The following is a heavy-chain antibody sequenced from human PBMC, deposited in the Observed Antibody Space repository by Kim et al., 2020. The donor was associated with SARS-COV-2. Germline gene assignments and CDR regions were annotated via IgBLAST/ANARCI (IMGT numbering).Heavy chain of an antibody. J-gene: IGHJ6*02. V-gene: IGHV1-69*04. CDR1: GGTFRSFA. D-gene: IGHD4-17*01. CDR2: IIPILGIP. CDR3: ARVRVDDYGDYLYYFYGMDV. Sequence: SVKVSCKASGGTFRSFAINWVRQAPGQGPEWMGRIIPILGIPNYAQKFQGRVTMTADKSTSTADMELSGLTSEDTGVYYCARVRVDDYGDYLYYFYGMDVWGQGTTVTVSS.